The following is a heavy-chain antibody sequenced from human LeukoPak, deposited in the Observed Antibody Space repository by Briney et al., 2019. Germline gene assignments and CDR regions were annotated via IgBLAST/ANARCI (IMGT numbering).Heavy chain of an antibody. Sequence: GGSLRLSCAASGNYWMHWVRQAPGKGLVWVSHINSDGSWTSYADSVKGRFTISKDNARNTVYLQMNNLRAEDTAVYYCASFYETYWGRGTLVTVSS. CDR2: INSDGSWT. V-gene: IGHV3-74*01. D-gene: IGHD2/OR15-2a*01. J-gene: IGHJ4*02. CDR1: GNYW. CDR3: ASFYETY.